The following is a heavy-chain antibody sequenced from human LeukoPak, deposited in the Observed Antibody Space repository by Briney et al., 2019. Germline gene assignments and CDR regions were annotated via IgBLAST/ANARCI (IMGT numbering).Heavy chain of an antibody. D-gene: IGHD3-22*01. V-gene: IGHV4-30-2*03. Sequence: SQTLSLTCAVSGGSISSGGYSWSWIRQPPGKGLEWIGSIYYSGSTYYNPSLKSRVTISVDTSKNQFSLKLSSVTAADTAVYYCARHASITMIAFKHWGQGTLVTVSS. CDR1: GGSISSGGYS. CDR3: ARHASITMIAFKH. J-gene: IGHJ4*02. CDR2: IYYSGST.